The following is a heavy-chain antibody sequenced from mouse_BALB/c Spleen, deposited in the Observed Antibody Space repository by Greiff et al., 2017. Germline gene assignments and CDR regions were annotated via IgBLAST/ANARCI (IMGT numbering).Heavy chain of an antibody. V-gene: IGHV1-63*01. D-gene: IGHD4-1*02. CDR1: GYAFTNYW. Sequence: QVQLQQSGAELVRPGTSVKISCKASGYAFTNYWLGWVKQRPGHGLEWIGDIYPGSGNTYYNEKFKGKATLTADKSSSTAYMQLSSLTSEDSAVYFCARSTEDYAMDYWGQGTSVTVSS. J-gene: IGHJ4*01. CDR3: ARSTEDYAMDY. CDR2: IYPGSGNT.